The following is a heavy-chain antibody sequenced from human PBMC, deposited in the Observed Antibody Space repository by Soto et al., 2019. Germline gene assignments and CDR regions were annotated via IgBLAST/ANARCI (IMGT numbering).Heavy chain of an antibody. D-gene: IGHD6-19*01. Sequence: GGSLRLSCAASGFTFSSYGMHWVRQAPGKGLEWVAVIWYDGSNKYYADSVKGRFTISRDNSKNTLYLQMNSLRAEDTAVYYCASTDSSGYDAFDIWGQGTMVTVSS. CDR1: GFTFSSYG. CDR3: ASTDSSGYDAFDI. V-gene: IGHV3-33*01. CDR2: IWYDGSNK. J-gene: IGHJ3*02.